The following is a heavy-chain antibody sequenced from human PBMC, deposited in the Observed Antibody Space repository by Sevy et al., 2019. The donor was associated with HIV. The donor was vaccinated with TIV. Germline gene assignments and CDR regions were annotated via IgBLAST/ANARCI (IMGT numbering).Heavy chain of an antibody. D-gene: IGHD3-22*01. CDR3: GRVYHYDYSGPGY. CDR2: INPSGGST. Sequence: ASVKVSCKAFGYTFTYYYMHWVRQAPGQGLEWMGVINPSGGSTNYAQKFQGRLTMTRDTSTSTVYMELSSLRSEDTAVYYCGRVYHYDYSGPGYWGQGTLVTVSS. CDR1: GYTFTYYY. J-gene: IGHJ4*02. V-gene: IGHV1-46*01.